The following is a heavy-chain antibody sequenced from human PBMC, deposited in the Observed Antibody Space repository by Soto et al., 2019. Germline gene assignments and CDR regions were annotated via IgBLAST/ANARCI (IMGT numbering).Heavy chain of an antibody. V-gene: IGHV1-18*01. J-gene: IGHJ5*02. D-gene: IGHD2-2*01. CDR1: GYTFTGYG. CDR2: ISAYNGNT. CDR3: ARSLGYCSSTSCRNWFDP. Sequence: ASVKVSCKASGYTFTGYGISWVRQAPGQGLEWMGWISAYNGNTNYAQKLQGRVTMTTDTSTSTAYMELRSLRSDDTAVYYCARSLGYCSSTSCRNWFDPWGQGTLVTVSS.